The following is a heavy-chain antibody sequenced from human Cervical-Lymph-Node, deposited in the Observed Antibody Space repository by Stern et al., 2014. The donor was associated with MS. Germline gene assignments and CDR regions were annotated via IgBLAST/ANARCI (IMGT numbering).Heavy chain of an antibody. CDR1: GGTFSSYA. J-gene: IGHJ4*02. CDR2: IIPILGIA. V-gene: IGHV1-69*09. D-gene: IGHD1-1*01. Sequence: VQLVESGAEVKKPGSSVKVSCKASGGTFSSYAISWVRQAPGQGLEWMGRIIPILGIANYAQKFQGRVTITADKSTSTAYMELSSLRSEDTAVYYCARANQSGNDYFDYWGQGTLVTVSS. CDR3: ARANQSGNDYFDY.